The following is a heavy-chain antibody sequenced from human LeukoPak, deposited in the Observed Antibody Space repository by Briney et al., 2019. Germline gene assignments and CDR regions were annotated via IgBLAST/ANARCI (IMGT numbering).Heavy chain of an antibody. CDR3: ASSNYDFWSGNSADY. Sequence: PSETLSLTCAVSGYSISSGYYWGWIRPPPGKGLEWIGSIYHSGSTYYNPSLKSRVTISVDTSKNQFPLKLSSVTAADTAVYYCASSNYDFWSGNSADYWGQGTLVTVSS. V-gene: IGHV4-38-2*01. D-gene: IGHD3-3*01. CDR2: IYHSGST. J-gene: IGHJ4*02. CDR1: GYSISSGYY.